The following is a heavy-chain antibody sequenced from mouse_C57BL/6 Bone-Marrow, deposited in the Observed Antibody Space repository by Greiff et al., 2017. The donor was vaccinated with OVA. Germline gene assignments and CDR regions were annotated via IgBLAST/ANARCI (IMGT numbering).Heavy chain of an antibody. CDR3: TRRVYYSKGGFAY. Sequence: VQLQQSGTVLARPGASVKMSCKTSGYTFTSYWMHWVKQRPGQGLEWIGAIYPGNSDTSYNQKFKGKAKLTAVTSASTAFMELSSLTNEDSAVYYCTRRVYYSKGGFAYWGQGTTLTVSS. J-gene: IGHJ2*01. V-gene: IGHV1-5*01. D-gene: IGHD2-5*01. CDR1: GYTFTSYW. CDR2: IYPGNSDT.